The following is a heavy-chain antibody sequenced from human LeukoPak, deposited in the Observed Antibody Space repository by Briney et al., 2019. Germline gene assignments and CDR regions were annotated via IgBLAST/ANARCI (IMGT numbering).Heavy chain of an antibody. V-gene: IGHV1-18*01. CDR1: GYTCTSYG. J-gene: IGHJ4*02. CDR3: ARDPSIVGATNFDY. CDR2: ISAYNGNT. D-gene: IGHD1-26*01. Sequence: ASVKVSCKASGYTCTSYGISWVRQAPGQGLEWMGWISAYNGNTNYAQKLQGRVTMTTDTSTSTAYMELRSLRSDDTAVYYCARDPSIVGATNFDYWGQGTLVTVSS.